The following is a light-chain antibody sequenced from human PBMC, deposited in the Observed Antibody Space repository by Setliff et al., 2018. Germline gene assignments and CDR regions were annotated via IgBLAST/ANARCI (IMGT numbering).Light chain of an antibody. CDR1: SSDIGAYDY. Sequence: QSVLTQPASVSGSPGQSITISCTGSSSDIGAYDYVSWYQQHPGKAPKLMIYDVNNRPSGVSNRFSGSKSGNTASLTISGLQAEDEADYYYSSYTSRTTLDVFGTGTKVTV. V-gene: IGLV2-14*03. CDR2: DVN. J-gene: IGLJ1*01. CDR3: SSYTSRTTLDV.